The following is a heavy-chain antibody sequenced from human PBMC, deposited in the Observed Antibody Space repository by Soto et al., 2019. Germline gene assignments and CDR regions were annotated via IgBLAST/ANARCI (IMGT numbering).Heavy chain of an antibody. Sequence: ASVKVSCKASGYTFTSYGISWVRQAPGQGLEWMGWISAYNGNTNYAQKLQGRVTMTTDTSTSTAYMELRSLRSDDTAVYYCARVGLGYCTNGVCGWFDPWGQGTLVTVSS. V-gene: IGHV1-18*01. CDR3: ARVGLGYCTNGVCGWFDP. J-gene: IGHJ5*02. CDR1: GYTFTSYG. CDR2: ISAYNGNT. D-gene: IGHD2-8*01.